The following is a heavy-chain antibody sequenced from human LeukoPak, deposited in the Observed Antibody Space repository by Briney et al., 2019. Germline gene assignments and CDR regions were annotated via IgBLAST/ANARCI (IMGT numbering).Heavy chain of an antibody. V-gene: IGHV3-53*01. CDR2: ISSGGDRT. CDR3: TREAIATGYAYD. J-gene: IGHJ4*02. Sequence: GGSLRLSCVVSGFTFSDHYMDWVRQAPGKGLEWVSAISSGGDRTYYADSVTGRFTISRDNSKNMLFLQMSSLRAEDAAMYYCTREAIATGYAYDWGQGTLVTVFS. D-gene: IGHD3-16*01. CDR1: GFTFSDHY.